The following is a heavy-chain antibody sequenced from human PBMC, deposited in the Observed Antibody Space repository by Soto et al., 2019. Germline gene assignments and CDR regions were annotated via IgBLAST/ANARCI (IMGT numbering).Heavy chain of an antibody. V-gene: IGHV1-46*01. CDR3: AGDRVDFCSGYFVGAFDI. CDR2: INPSGGST. Sequence: QVQLVQSGAEVKKPGASVKVSCKASGYTFTSYYMHWVRQAPGQGLEWMGIINPSGGSTSYGQKFQGRVTMTRGTSKSTVYRELSSLRSEDTAVYYCAGDRVDFCSGYFVGAFDIWGQGTMVTVSS. D-gene: IGHD3-3*01. J-gene: IGHJ3*02. CDR1: GYTFTSYY.